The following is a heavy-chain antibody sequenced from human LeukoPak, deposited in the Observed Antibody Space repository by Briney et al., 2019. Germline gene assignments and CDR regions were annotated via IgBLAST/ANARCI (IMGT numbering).Heavy chain of an antibody. V-gene: IGHV4-59*08. CDR1: GGSISSYY. Sequence: SETLSLTCTVSGGSISSYYWSWIRQPPGKGLEWIGYIYYSGSTNYNPSLKSRVTISVDTSKNQFSLKLSSVTAAVTAVYYCAATITTVHDYWGQGTLVTVSS. CDR3: AATITTVHDY. D-gene: IGHD3-10*01. CDR2: IYYSGST. J-gene: IGHJ4*02.